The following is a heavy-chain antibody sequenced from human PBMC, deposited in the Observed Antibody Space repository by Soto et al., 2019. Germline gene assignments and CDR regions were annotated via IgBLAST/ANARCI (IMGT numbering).Heavy chain of an antibody. J-gene: IGHJ4*02. Sequence: QVQLVASGGGVVQPGTSLRLACAASGFTLSNIGMQWVRQAPGKGLEWVAVISAGGNTKYYADSVKGRFTISRDNSKNTLFLQMNSLRTEDRAVYYCAKERGGERYAAYFDLWGQGTLVNVSA. CDR2: ISAGGNTK. CDR1: GFTLSNIG. D-gene: IGHD1-1*01. V-gene: IGHV3-30*18. CDR3: AKERGGERYAAYFDL.